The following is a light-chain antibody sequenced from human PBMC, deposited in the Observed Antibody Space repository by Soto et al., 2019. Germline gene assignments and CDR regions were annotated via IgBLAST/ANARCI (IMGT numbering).Light chain of an antibody. V-gene: IGKV3-11*01. J-gene: IGKJ4*01. CDR2: DAS. CDR3: QQRSDWGT. CDR1: QSVSRY. Sequence: EIVLTQSPATLSLSPGDRATLSCRASQSVSRYLACYQQKPGQAPRLLTYDASNRATGIPARFSGSGTGTDFTLTIRSLEPEDFAVYSCQQRSDWGTFGGGTKVEIK.